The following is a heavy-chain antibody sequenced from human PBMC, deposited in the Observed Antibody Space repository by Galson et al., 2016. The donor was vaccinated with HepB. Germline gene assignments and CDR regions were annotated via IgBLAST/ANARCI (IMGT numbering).Heavy chain of an antibody. D-gene: IGHD6-19*01. CDR3: AIRLYSSGSFDY. CDR1: GYNFITYW. J-gene: IGHJ4*03. CDR2: IDPSDSYT. V-gene: IGHV5-10-1*01. Sequence: QSGAEVKKPGESLRISCMGSGYNFITYWISWVRQMPGKGLEWTGSIDPSDSYTNYSPSFQGHVTISTDRSISTAYLQWSSLKASDTAIYYCAIRLYSSGSFDYWGQGTTVTVSS.